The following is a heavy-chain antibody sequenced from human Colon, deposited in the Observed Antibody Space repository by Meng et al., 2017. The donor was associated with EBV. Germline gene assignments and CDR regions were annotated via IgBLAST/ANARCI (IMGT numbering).Heavy chain of an antibody. CDR1: VGSIRSNYW. D-gene: IGHD5-24*01. J-gene: IGHJ4*02. CDR2: MYHSGTT. Sequence: PLEESGPELVEPAGSLAPTCVVSVGSIRSNYWWTWGRPAPGKGLEWIGEMYHSGTTNYNPSLKSRVTISTGKSNIQLSLKLNSVTAADTAVYYCATQESRDGHNPYWGQGTLVTVSS. CDR3: ATQESRDGHNPY. V-gene: IGHV4-4*02.